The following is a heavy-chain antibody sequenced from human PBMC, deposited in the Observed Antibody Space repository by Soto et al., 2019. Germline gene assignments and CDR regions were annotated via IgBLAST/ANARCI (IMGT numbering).Heavy chain of an antibody. J-gene: IGHJ5*02. CDR3: AREGAKSEIVVVPAAILGGWNYEWFDP. V-gene: IGHV4-39*02. Sequence: SETLSLTCTVSGGSISSSSYYWGWIRQPPXKGLEWIGSIYYSGSTYYNPSLKSRVTISVDTSKNQFSLKLSSVTAADTAVYYCAREGAKSEIVVVPAAILGGWNYEWFDPWGQGTLVTVSS. D-gene: IGHD2-2*02. CDR2: IYYSGST. CDR1: GGSISSSSYY.